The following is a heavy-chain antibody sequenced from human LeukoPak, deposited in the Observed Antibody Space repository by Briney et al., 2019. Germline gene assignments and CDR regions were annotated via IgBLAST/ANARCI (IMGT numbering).Heavy chain of an antibody. CDR2: ISSEGPRK. Sequence: SLRLSCAPSGLTFATYGIQCVRHAPGKGPLCGSVISSEGPRKYYSGSAKGRVTISRDNSKNTLYLQMNRLRPEDTAVYYCASGAPGPADHPMNDYSDSFDFWGQGTTVIVSS. CDR1: GLTFATYG. V-gene: IGHV3-30*03. D-gene: IGHD1-1*01. CDR3: ASGAPGPADHPMNDYSDSFDF. J-gene: IGHJ6*02.